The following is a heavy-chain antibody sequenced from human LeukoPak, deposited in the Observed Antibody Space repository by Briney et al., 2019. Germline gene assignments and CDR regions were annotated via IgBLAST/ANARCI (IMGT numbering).Heavy chain of an antibody. Sequence: GSSVKVSCKASGGTFSSYAISWVRQAPGQGLEWMGGIIPIFGTANYAQKFQSRVTITADKSTSTAYMELSSLRSEDTAVYYCARGRGRYSSGWYPYYYYGMDVWGKGTTVTVSS. D-gene: IGHD6-19*01. V-gene: IGHV1-69*06. CDR2: IIPIFGTA. J-gene: IGHJ6*04. CDR1: GGTFSSYA. CDR3: ARGRGRYSSGWYPYYYYGMDV.